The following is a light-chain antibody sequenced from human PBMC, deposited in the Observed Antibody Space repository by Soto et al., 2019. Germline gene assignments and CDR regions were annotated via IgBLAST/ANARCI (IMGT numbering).Light chain of an antibody. J-gene: IGKJ1*01. CDR3: QQYGSSRT. V-gene: IGKV3-20*01. CDR2: GAS. CDR1: QSVSSNY. Sequence: EIVLTQSPGTLSLSPGERATLSCRASQSVSSNYLAWYQQKPGQPPRLLIYGASTRVTGIPDRFRGSGSGTDFTLTISRLEPEDFAVYYCQQYGSSRTFSQGTKVEIK.